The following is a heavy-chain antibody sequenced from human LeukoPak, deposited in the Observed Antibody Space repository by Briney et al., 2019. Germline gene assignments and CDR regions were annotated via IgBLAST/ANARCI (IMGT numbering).Heavy chain of an antibody. D-gene: IGHD2-15*01. CDR1: GASIRSGDYY. CDR3: ARDCSGGSCYGAFDI. CDR2: IYDSGST. J-gene: IGHJ3*02. Sequence: SETLSLTCTVSGASIRSGDYYWSWIRQPPGKGLEWIGYIYDSGSTYYNPSLKSRITISADTSENRFSLKLSSVTATDTAVYYCARDCSGGSCYGAFDIWGQGTMVTVS. V-gene: IGHV4-30-4*01.